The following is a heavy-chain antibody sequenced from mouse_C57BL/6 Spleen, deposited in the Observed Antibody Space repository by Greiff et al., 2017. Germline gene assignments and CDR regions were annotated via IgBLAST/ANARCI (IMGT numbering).Heavy chain of an antibody. CDR3: ARELGGGY. V-gene: IGHV1-64*01. CDR1: GYTFTSYW. Sequence: VQLQQPGAELVKPGASVKLSCKASGYTFTSYWMHWVKQRPGQGLEWIGMIHPNSGSTNYNEKFKRKATLTVDKSSSTAYLQLSSLTSEDSAVYYCARELGGGYWGQGTTLTVSA. D-gene: IGHD4-1*01. CDR2: IHPNSGST. J-gene: IGHJ2*01.